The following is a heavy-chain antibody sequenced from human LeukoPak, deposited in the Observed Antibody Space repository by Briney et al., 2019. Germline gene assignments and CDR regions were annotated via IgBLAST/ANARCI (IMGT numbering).Heavy chain of an antibody. J-gene: IGHJ4*02. CDR1: GFTFSDYY. D-gene: IGHD3-22*01. Sequence: GGSLRLSCAASGFTFSDYYMSWIRQAPGKGLEWVSYISSSGSTVYYADSVKGRFTISRDNAKNSLYLQINSLRAEDTAVYYCASGLLDSSGYFLNYWGQGTLVTVSS. CDR3: ASGLLDSSGYFLNY. V-gene: IGHV3-11*01. CDR2: ISSSGSTV.